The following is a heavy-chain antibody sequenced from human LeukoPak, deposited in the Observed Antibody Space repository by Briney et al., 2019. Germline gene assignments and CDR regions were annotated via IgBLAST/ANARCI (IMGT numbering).Heavy chain of an antibody. D-gene: IGHD3-22*01. CDR2: ISANNGNT. J-gene: IGHJ4*02. CDR1: GYTFTSYG. V-gene: IGHV1-18*01. CDR3: ARVGGYDSSGYSFDY. Sequence: ASVKVSCKASGYTFTSYGISWVRQAHGQGLEWMGWISANNGNTNYAQKLQGRVTMTTDTSTSTAYMELRSLRSDDTAVYYCARVGGYDSSGYSFDYWGQGTLVTVSS.